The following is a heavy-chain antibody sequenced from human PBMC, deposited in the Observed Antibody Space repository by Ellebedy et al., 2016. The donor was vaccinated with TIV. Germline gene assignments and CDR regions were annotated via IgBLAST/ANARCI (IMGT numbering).Heavy chain of an antibody. Sequence: GESLKISCAASGFSFINYAMSWVRQAPGKGLEWVSGVSGGGDSAFYGDAVKGRFTISRDNSKNTLFLQMTSLRADATAVYYCAKRSRGSEYGGGYYGLDVWGQGTTVTVSS. J-gene: IGHJ6*02. D-gene: IGHD3-10*01. CDR3: AKRSRGSEYGGGYYGLDV. V-gene: IGHV3-23*01. CDR2: VSGGGDSA. CDR1: GFSFINYA.